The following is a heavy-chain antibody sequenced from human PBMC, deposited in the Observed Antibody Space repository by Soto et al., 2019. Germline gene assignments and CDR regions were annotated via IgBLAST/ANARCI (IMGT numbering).Heavy chain of an antibody. J-gene: IGHJ4*02. CDR1: GYTFTGYY. V-gene: IGHV1-2*04. CDR2: INPNSGGT. CDR3: AREESGNYVFRFDY. Sequence: GASVKVSCKASGYTFTGYYMHWLLQSPGQGLEWMGWINPNSGGTNYAQKFQGWVTMTRDTSISTAYMELSRLRSDDTAVYYCAREESGNYVFRFDYWGQGTLVTVSS. D-gene: IGHD4-4*01.